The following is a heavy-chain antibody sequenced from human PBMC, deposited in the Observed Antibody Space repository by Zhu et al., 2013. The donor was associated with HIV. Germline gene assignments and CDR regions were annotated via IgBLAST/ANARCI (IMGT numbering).Heavy chain of an antibody. J-gene: IGHJ4*02. V-gene: IGHV1-69*08. CDR2: IIPILGIA. D-gene: IGHD2-2*01. Sequence: QVQLVQSGAEVKKPGSSVKVSCKASGGTFSSYTISWVRQAPGQGLEWMGRIIPILGIANYAQKFQGRVTITADKSTSTAYMELSSLRSEDTAVYYCAREYRTIEDIVVVPAADHLGYWGQGTLVTVSS. CDR3: AREYRTIEDIVVVPAADHLGY. CDR1: GGTFSSYT.